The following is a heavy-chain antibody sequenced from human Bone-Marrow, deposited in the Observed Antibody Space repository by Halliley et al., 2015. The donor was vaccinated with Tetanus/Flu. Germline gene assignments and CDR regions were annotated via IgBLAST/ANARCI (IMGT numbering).Heavy chain of an antibody. V-gene: IGHV3-53*04. CDR2: IYSGGST. D-gene: IGHD1-26*01. J-gene: IGHJ3*02. Sequence: VSVIYSGGSTYYADSVKGRFTISRHNSQNMLFLQLNNLRPEDTAVYYCARLGDVEPFRAFDIWGQGTLVTVSS. CDR3: ARLGDVEPFRAFDI.